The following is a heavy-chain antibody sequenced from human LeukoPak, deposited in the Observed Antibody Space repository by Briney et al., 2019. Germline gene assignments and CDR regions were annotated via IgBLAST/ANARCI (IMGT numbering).Heavy chain of an antibody. Sequence: ASVKVSCKASGYTFTSYGVSWVRQAPGQGLEWMGWISAYNGNTNYGQKLQGRVSMTSDTSTSTAYMEVRSLRSDDTAVYYCARDREVRRLLLGDVCDIWGQGTLVTVSS. CDR1: GYTFTSYG. J-gene: IGHJ3*02. V-gene: IGHV1-18*01. CDR2: ISAYNGNT. D-gene: IGHD2-15*01. CDR3: ARDREVRRLLLGDVCDI.